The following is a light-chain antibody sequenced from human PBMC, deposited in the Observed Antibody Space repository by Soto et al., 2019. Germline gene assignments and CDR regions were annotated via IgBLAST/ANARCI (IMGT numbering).Light chain of an antibody. CDR3: TSFTTSKTYI. V-gene: IGLV2-18*02. CDR1: SSDIGSYDR. CDR2: EVS. Sequence: VLTQPPSVSGSPGQSVTISCTGTSSDIGSYDRVSWYQQPPGTAPRLMIYEVSNRPSGVPDRFSGSKSGNTASLTISGLQPEDETDYYCTSFTTSKTYIFGTGTKVTVL. J-gene: IGLJ1*01.